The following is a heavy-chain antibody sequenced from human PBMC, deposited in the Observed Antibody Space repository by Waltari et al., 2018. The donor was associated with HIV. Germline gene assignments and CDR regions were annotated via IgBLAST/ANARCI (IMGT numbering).Heavy chain of an antibody. V-gene: IGHV1-2*02. J-gene: IGHJ6*02. CDR3: ARDPATVSSGMDV. CDR1: GYRIIGFY. Sequence: QVQLVQSETQVKKPGASLKVSCKASGYRIIGFYIHWVRQAPGQGLEWVGYINPNTGATDYAQKFQGRVTVTGDPSISTAYMEITTLRSDDTAIYYCARDPATVSSGMDVWGQGTTVIVSS. D-gene: IGHD3-3*01. CDR2: INPNTGAT.